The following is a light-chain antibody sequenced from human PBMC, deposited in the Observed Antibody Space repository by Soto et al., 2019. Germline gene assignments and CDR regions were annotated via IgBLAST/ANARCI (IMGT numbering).Light chain of an antibody. V-gene: IGLV2-14*01. J-gene: IGLJ3*02. CDR3: TSYTRSNTVV. CDR1: DSDVGAYNY. Sequence: QSVLTQPASVSGSPGRSITISCAGTDSDVGAYNYVSWYQQHPGKAPKVMVYEVSNRPSGISNRFSGSKSGNTASLTISGLQAEDESDYYCTSYTRSNTVVFGGGTKLTVL. CDR2: EVS.